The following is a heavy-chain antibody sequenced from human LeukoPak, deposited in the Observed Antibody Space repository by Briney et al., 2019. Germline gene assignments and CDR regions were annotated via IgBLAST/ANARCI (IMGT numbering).Heavy chain of an antibody. CDR3: ARVDRYYFYLDV. CDR2: IIPIFRTP. Sequence: SVKVSCKASEGTFSSYAISWVRQAPGQGLEWMGGIIPIFRTPNYAQKFQGRVTITTDESTSTAYMELSSLKSDDTAIYYCARVDRYYFYLDVWGKGTTVTVSS. V-gene: IGHV1-69*05. J-gene: IGHJ6*03. CDR1: EGTFSSYA.